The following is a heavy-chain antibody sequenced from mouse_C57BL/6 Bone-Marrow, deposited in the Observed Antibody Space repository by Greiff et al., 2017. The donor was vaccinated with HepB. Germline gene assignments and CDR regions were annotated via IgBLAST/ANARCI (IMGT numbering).Heavy chain of an antibody. CDR2: IRNKANGYTT. CDR1: GFTFTDYY. D-gene: IGHD1-1*01. J-gene: IGHJ3*01. Sequence: EVKLVESGGGLVQPGGSLSLSCAASGFTFTDYYMSWVRQPPGKALEWLGFIRNKANGYTTEYSASVKGRFTISRDNSQSILYLQMNALRAEDSATYSCARSYYYGSSLRFAYWGQGTLVTVSA. CDR3: ARSYYYGSSLRFAY. V-gene: IGHV7-3*01.